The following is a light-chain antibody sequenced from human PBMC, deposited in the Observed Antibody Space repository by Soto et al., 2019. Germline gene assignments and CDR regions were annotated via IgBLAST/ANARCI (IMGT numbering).Light chain of an antibody. CDR1: QSISGSY. V-gene: IGKV3-20*01. Sequence: EIVLTQSPGTLSLSPRERATLSCRASQSISGSYLAWYQQKPGQAPRLLIFAASSRATGIPDRFNGSVSGTEFTLSISRLEPEDFAVYFCQQYGTSPYTFGQGTKLEIK. J-gene: IGKJ2*01. CDR2: AAS. CDR3: QQYGTSPYT.